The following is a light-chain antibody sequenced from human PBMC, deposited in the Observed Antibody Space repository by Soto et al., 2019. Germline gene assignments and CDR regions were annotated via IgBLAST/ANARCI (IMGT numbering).Light chain of an antibody. V-gene: IGKV3-15*01. CDR2: GAS. CDR3: QQYSNWPLS. J-gene: IGKJ4*01. CDR1: QSIFTN. Sequence: EIVMTQSPATLTVSPGERATLSCRASQSIFTNLAWYQQKPGQAPRLLIHGASSRATGIPARFSGSGSGTDFTLSISCLQSEDFGVYYCQQYSNWPLSFGGGTKVEIK.